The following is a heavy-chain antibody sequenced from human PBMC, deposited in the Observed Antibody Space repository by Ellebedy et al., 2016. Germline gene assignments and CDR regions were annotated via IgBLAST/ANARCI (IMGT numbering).Heavy chain of an antibody. CDR3: ARYQAVDAFDI. J-gene: IGHJ3*02. CDR1: GGSVGGHY. Sequence: SGTLSLTXTVSGGSVGGHYWSWVRQPPGKGLEWIGYVYYSGSANYNPSLKSRVTISIDTSKNQFSLDLSSATAADTAVYYCARYQAVDAFDIWGQGTLVIVSS. V-gene: IGHV4-59*02. CDR2: VYYSGSA.